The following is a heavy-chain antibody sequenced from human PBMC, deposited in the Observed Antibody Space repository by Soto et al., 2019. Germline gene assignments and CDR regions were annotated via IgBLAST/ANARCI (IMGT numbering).Heavy chain of an antibody. D-gene: IGHD2-21*01. CDR1: GFTFTSYT. CDR3: ARGVGNTVLKLFAIYPDV. CDR2: IGSGSDYI. V-gene: IGHV3-21*01. Sequence: EVQLVESGGGLVKPGGSLRLSCAASGFTFTSYTMNWVRQAPGRGLEWVSSIGSGSDYIYYADSVKGRFTISRDNAKNSLYLQMNSLRDEDTAVYYCARGVGNTVLKLFAIYPDVWGKGTTVTVSS. J-gene: IGHJ6*04.